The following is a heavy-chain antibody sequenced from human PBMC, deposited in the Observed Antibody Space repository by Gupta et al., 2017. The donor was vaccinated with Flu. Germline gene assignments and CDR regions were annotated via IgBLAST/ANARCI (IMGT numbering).Heavy chain of an antibody. CDR3: ARGEVGATLLAH. Sequence: QVELVESGGGVVQPGRSLRLSCAASGVSFSSYGMHWVRQAPGKGLEWVAVIWYDGSYIYYADSVKGRVTISRDNSTNTLYLQMNSLRTEDGAVYYCARGEVGATLLAHWGRGVLVTVSS. V-gene: IGHV3-33*01. J-gene: IGHJ4*01. CDR2: IWYDGSYI. D-gene: IGHD1-26*01. CDR1: GVSFSSYG.